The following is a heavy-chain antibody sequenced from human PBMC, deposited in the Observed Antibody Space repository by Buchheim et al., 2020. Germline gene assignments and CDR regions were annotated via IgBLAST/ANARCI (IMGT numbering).Heavy chain of an antibody. CDR2: ISSSSSYI. J-gene: IGHJ2*01. V-gene: IGHV3-21*01. D-gene: IGHD6-19*01. CDR1: GFTFSDYS. Sequence: EVQLVESGGGLVKPGGSLRLSCAASGFTFSDYSMNWVRQAPGKGLEWVSSISSSSSYIYYTDSVKGRFTISRDNAKNSLYLQMNSLRAEDTAVYYCARGTGSGWYLIGYFDLWGRGTL. CDR3: ARGTGSGWYLIGYFDL.